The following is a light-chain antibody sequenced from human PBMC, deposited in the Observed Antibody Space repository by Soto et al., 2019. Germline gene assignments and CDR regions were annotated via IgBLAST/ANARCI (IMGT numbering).Light chain of an antibody. CDR3: QQYDISPPIT. V-gene: IGKV1-17*01. CDR2: AAS. Sequence: DIQMTQSPSSLSASVGDRVTITCRASQSISSYLSWYQQTPGKAPKLLIFAASSLQSGVPSRFSGSGSGTDFTLTISRLEPEDFAVYFCQQYDISPPITFGQGTRLQIK. CDR1: QSISSY. J-gene: IGKJ5*01.